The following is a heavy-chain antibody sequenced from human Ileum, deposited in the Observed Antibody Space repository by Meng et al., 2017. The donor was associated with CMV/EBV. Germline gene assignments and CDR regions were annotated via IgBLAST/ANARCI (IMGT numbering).Heavy chain of an antibody. D-gene: IGHD4-17*01. J-gene: IGHJ4*02. V-gene: IGHV4-4*02. CDR3: ARDSSPAVTTPYYFNY. CDR2: IYHSGGT. CDR1: GDSISTSHW. Sequence: SGDSISTSHWWTWVRQPPGKGLEWIGEIYHSGGTYYNPSLKSRVTISIDKSNNQFSLKLTSVTAADTAVYYCARDSSPAVTTPYYFNYWGQGTLVTVSS.